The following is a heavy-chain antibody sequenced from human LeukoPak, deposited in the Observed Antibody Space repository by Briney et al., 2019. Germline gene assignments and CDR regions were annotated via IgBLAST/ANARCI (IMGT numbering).Heavy chain of an antibody. J-gene: IGHJ4*02. D-gene: IGHD2-2*01. CDR2: INHSGST. CDR3: ARGLVPAAAEFDY. V-gene: IGHV4-34*01. Sequence: SETLSLTCAVYGGSFSGYYWSWIRQPPGKGLEWIGEINHSGSTNYNPSLKSRVTISVDTSKNQFSLKLSSVTAADTAVYYCARGLVPAAAEFDYWGQGTLVTVSS. CDR1: GGSFSGYY.